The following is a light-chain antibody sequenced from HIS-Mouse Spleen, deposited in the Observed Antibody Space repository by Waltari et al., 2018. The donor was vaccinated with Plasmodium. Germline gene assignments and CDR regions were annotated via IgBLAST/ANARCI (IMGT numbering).Light chain of an antibody. V-gene: IGLV2-8*01. J-gene: IGLJ2*01. CDR3: SSYAGSNNLV. Sequence: QSALTQPPSASGSPGQSVTISCPGTSSDVGGYNYFPWYQQHPGKAPKPMISEVSKRPSGVPDRFSGSKSGNTASLTVSGLQAEDEADYYCSSYAGSNNLVFGGGTKLTVL. CDR2: EVS. CDR1: SSDVGGYNY.